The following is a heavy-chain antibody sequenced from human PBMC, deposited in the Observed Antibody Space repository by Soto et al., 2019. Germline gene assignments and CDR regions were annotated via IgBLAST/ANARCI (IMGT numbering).Heavy chain of an antibody. V-gene: IGHV5-51*01. CDR1: GYSFTSYW. Sequence: PGESLKISCKGSGYSFTSYWIGWVRQMPGKGLDWMGIIYPGDSDTRYSPSFQGQVTISADKSISTAYLQWSSLKASDTAMYYCARGVVATIQETNYYYGMDGWGQGTTVTVSS. J-gene: IGHJ6*02. CDR2: IYPGDSDT. CDR3: ARGVVATIQETNYYYGMDG. D-gene: IGHD5-12*01.